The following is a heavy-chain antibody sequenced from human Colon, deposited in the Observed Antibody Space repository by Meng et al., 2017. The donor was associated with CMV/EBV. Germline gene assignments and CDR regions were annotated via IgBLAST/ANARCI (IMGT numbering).Heavy chain of an antibody. D-gene: IGHD4-23*01. CDR2: ISGSSNTI. V-gene: IGHV3-11*01. CDR1: GFIMRDYY. CDR3: VRAEYGDYGGY. Sequence: GESLKISCATSGFIMRDYYLAWIRQAPGKGLEWISYISGSSNTIYYADSVKGRFTTSRDNAMRSLYLQMNSLTAEDTAVYYCVRAEYGDYGGYWGQGTRVTVSS. J-gene: IGHJ4*02.